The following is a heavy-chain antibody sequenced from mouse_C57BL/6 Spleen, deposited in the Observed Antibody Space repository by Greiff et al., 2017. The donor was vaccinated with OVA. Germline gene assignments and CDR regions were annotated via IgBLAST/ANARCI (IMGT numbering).Heavy chain of an antibody. CDR3: AREGIWVMDY. V-gene: IGHV1-52*01. CDR1: GYTFTSYW. D-gene: IGHD1-1*02. Sequence: QVQLQQPGAKLVRPGSSVKLSCKASGYTFTSYWMHWVKQRPIQGLEWIGNIDPSDSETHYNQKFKDKATLTVDKSSSTAYMQLSSLTSEDSAVYYCAREGIWVMDYWGQGTSVTVSS. J-gene: IGHJ4*01. CDR2: IDPSDSET.